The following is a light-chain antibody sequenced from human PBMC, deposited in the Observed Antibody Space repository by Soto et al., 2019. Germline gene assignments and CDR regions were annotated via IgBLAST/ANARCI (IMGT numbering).Light chain of an antibody. V-gene: IGKV3D-20*02. Sequence: DIVLTQSPATLSLSPGERATLSCGASQTVDKNYLGWYQQKPGLAPRLLIYDVSNRATGIPDRFSGSGSGTDFTLTISSLEPEDFAVYYCQQRNDWPLTFGGGTKVDIK. CDR3: QQRNDWPLT. J-gene: IGKJ4*01. CDR2: DVS. CDR1: QTVDKNY.